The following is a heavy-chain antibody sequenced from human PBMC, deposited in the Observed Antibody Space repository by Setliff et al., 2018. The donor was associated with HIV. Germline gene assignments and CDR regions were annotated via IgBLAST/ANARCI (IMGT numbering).Heavy chain of an antibody. V-gene: IGHV3-74*01. D-gene: IGHD5-18*01. Sequence: GGSLRLSCAASGFTFSTHWMYWVRQAPGKGLVWVSRINTDGSITDYADSVKGRFTTSRDNSRNTLYLQMNSLRVEDTAVHYCARADAGMAYMDVWGKGTTVTVSS. CDR3: ARADAGMAYMDV. CDR2: INTDGSIT. J-gene: IGHJ6*03. CDR1: GFTFSTHW.